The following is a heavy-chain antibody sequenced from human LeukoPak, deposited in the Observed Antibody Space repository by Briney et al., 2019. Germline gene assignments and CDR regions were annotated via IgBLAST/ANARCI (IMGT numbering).Heavy chain of an antibody. D-gene: IGHD1-26*01. CDR3: ARDQGSLYYFDY. Sequence: GGSLRLSCAASGFTFSTYSMNWVRQAPGRGLEWVSYISSGSSTIFYAGSVKGRFTISRDNAQNSLYLQMNSLRDEDTAVYYCARDQGSLYYFDYWGQGTLVTVSS. V-gene: IGHV3-48*02. CDR1: GFTFSTYS. CDR2: ISSGSSTI. J-gene: IGHJ4*02.